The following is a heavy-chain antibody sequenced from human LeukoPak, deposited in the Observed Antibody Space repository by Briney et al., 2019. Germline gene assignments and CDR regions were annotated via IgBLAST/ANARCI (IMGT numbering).Heavy chain of an antibody. CDR1: GFTFSSYG. D-gene: IGHD5-18*01. V-gene: IGHV3-30*02. Sequence: GGSLRLSCGASGFTFSSYGMHWVRQGPGKGLEWVAFIRHDGSKKYHADSVKGRFTISRDNSKNTLYLQMNSLRAEDTAVYYCARDAGDTAMAVDYYYYYMDVWGKGTTVTVSS. CDR2: IRHDGSKK. CDR3: ARDAGDTAMAVDYYYYYMDV. J-gene: IGHJ6*03.